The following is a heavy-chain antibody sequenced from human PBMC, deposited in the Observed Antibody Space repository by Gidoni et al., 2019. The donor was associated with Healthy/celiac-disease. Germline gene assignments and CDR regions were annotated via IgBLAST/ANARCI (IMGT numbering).Heavy chain of an antibody. V-gene: IGHV3-30*18. Sequence: QVQLLESGGGVVQPGRSLRLSCAASGFPFSSYGMHWVRQAPGTGLEWVSVISHDGSNKYYADSVKGRFTIARDNSKNTLYLQMNSLRAEDTAVYYCAKTPPHGSSFDYWGQGTLVTVSS. J-gene: IGHJ4*02. D-gene: IGHD2-15*01. CDR3: AKTPPHGSSFDY. CDR1: GFPFSSYG. CDR2: ISHDGSNK.